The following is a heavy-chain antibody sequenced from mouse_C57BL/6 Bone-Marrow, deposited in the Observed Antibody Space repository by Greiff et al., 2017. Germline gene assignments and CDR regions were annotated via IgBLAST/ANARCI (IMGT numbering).Heavy chain of an antibody. CDR3: ARDPDYYGSSYGGPWFAY. Sequence: EVQGVESGGGLVKPGGSLKLSCAASGFTFSSYAMSWVRQTPEKRLEWVATISDGGSYPYYPDNVKGRFTISPDNAKNNLYLQMSHLKTADTAMYYCARDPDYYGSSYGGPWFAYWGQGTLVTVSA. CDR2: ISDGGSYP. D-gene: IGHD1-1*01. CDR1: GFTFSSYA. J-gene: IGHJ3*01. V-gene: IGHV5-4*01.